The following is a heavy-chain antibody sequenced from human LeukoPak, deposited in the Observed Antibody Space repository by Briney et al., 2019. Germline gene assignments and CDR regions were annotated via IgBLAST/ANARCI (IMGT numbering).Heavy chain of an antibody. Sequence: GGSLRLSCAASGFTFSGYWMSWVRQAPGKGLEWVANIKQDGSEKYYVDSVKGRFTISRDNAENSLYLQMNSLRAEDTAVYYCARGRYCSSTRCYFDYWGQGTLVTVSS. CDR3: ARGRYCSSTRCYFDY. CDR1: GFTFSGYW. J-gene: IGHJ4*02. CDR2: IKQDGSEK. V-gene: IGHV3-7*01. D-gene: IGHD2-2*01.